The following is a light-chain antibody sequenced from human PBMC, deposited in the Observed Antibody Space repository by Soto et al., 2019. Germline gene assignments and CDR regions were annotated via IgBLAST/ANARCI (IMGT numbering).Light chain of an antibody. J-gene: IGLJ3*02. V-gene: IGLV2-11*01. CDR2: DVS. Sequence: QSALTQPRSVSGSPGQSVTISCTGTSSDVGGYNYVSWYQQHPGKAPKLIIYDVSKRPSGVPDRFSGSRSGNTASLTISGLQAEDEADYYCCSYACSQTWVFGGGTQLTVL. CDR3: CSYACSQTWV. CDR1: SSDVGGYNY.